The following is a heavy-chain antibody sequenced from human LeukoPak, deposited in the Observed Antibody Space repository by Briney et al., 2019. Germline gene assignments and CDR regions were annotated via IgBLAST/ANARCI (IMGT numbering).Heavy chain of an antibody. Sequence: HGESLKISCKGSGYRFTSYWISWVRQMPGKGLEWMGRIDPSDSYTNYSPSFQGHLTISADKSIGTAYLQWSSLKASDTAMYYCARHQLLGPCFKGVCSDAFDIWGQGTMVTVSS. CDR3: ARHQLLGPCFKGVCSDAFDI. D-gene: IGHD2-8*01. V-gene: IGHV5-10-1*01. CDR2: IDPSDSYT. CDR1: GYRFTSYW. J-gene: IGHJ3*02.